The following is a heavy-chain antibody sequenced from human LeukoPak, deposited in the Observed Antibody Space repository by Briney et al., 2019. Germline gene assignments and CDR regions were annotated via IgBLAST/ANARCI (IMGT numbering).Heavy chain of an antibody. CDR3: ARVYRDYYDSSGYRFDY. V-gene: IGHV3-11*06. Sequence: PGGSLRLSCAASGFTFSDYYMSWIRQAPGKGLERVSYISSSSSYTNYADSVKGRFTISRDNAKNSLYLQMNSLRAEDTAVYYCARVYRDYYDSSGYRFDYWGQGTLVTVSS. CDR2: ISSSSSYT. CDR1: GFTFSDYY. J-gene: IGHJ4*02. D-gene: IGHD3-22*01.